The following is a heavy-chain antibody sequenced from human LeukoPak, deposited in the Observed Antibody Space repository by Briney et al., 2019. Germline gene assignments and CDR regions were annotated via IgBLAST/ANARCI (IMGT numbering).Heavy chain of an antibody. Sequence: PGGSLRLSCAASGFTFSSYTMHWVRQAPGKGLQWVAAISDDGINAYYSDSAKGRLTISRDNSNNTLYLQMNSLRAEDTAVYYCAKDSYYDSSAFDYWGQGTLVTVSS. CDR2: ISDDGINA. V-gene: IGHV3-30-3*01. CDR3: AKDSYYDSSAFDY. D-gene: IGHD3-22*01. J-gene: IGHJ4*02. CDR1: GFTFSSYT.